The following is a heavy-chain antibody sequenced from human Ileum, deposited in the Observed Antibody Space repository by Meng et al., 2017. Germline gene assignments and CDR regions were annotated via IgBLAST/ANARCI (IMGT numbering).Heavy chain of an antibody. Sequence: QVRRTGSGPGLGRPSETLSLICTVSGGSVSRAGYQWGWIRQPPGKGLEWIGYASTNYNPSLKSRVTISLDTSRNQFSLSLSSVTAADTAVYYCARDHMGSLDYWGQGILVTVSS. D-gene: IGHD1-26*01. CDR2: AST. V-gene: IGHV4-61*08. J-gene: IGHJ4*02. CDR1: GGSVSRAGYQ. CDR3: ARDHMGSLDY.